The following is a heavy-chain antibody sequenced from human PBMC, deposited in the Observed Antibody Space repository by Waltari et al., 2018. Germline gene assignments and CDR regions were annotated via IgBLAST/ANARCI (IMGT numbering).Heavy chain of an antibody. CDR1: GGSISSSSYY. CDR2: IYYSGGT. D-gene: IGHD6-13*01. CDR3: ARQETSSRSWCCSPAGGGWFDP. Sequence: QLQLQESGPGLVKPSETLSLTCTVSGGSISSSSYYWGWIRQPPGKGLEWIGSIYYSGGTYDNPSLKSRGTISGDTSKNQFSLKLSSVHAADTSLYYCARQETSSRSWCCSPAGGGWFDPWGQGTLVTVSA. J-gene: IGHJ5*02. V-gene: IGHV4-39*01.